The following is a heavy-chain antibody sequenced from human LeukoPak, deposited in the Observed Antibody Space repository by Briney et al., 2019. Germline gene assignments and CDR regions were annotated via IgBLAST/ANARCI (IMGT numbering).Heavy chain of an antibody. Sequence: GGSLRLSCAASGFTFSSYAMSWVRQAPGKGLEWVSAISGSGDTTYYAGSVKGRFTISRDNAKNTLYLQMNSLRADDTAVYYCTRDMSPAHFWGQGTLVTVSS. D-gene: IGHD3-10*02. CDR3: TRDMSPAHF. J-gene: IGHJ4*02. CDR1: GFTFSSYA. CDR2: ISGSGDTT. V-gene: IGHV3-23*01.